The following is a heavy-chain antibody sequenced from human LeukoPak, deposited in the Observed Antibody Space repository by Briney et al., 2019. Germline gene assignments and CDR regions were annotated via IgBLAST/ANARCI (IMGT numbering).Heavy chain of an antibody. V-gene: IGHV4-30-4*08. D-gene: IGHD2-2*02. CDR3: ARARNAPAAIPFYYYYMDV. CDR2: IYYSGST. J-gene: IGHJ6*03. Sequence: SQTLSLTCTVSGGSISSGDYYWSWIRQPPGKGLEWIGYIYYSGSTNYNPSLKSRVTISVDTSKNQFSLKLSSATAADTAVYYCARARNAPAAIPFYYYYMDVWGKGTTVTVSS. CDR1: GGSISSGDYY.